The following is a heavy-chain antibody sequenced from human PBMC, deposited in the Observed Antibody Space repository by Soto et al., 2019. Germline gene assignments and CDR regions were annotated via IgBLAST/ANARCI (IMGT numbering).Heavy chain of an antibody. V-gene: IGHV1-2*04. CDR2: INPNSGGT. CDR1: GYTFTGYY. D-gene: IGHD3-3*01. J-gene: IGHJ4*02. CDR3: ARARDDDFWSGTAYYFDC. Sequence: ASVKVSCKASGYTFTGYYMHWVRQAPGQGLEWMGWINPNSGGTNYAQKFQGWVTMTRDTSISTAYMELSRLRSDDTAVYYCARARDDDFWSGTAYYFDCWGQGTLVTVAS.